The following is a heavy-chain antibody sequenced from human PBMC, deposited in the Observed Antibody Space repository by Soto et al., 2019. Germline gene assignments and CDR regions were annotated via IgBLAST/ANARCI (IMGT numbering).Heavy chain of an antibody. V-gene: IGHV4-39*07. CDR3: AGEPVAGPKAHTVDI. Sequence: SETLSLTCTVSGGSFSSSTYYWGWIRRSPGKRLEWIGSINYGGTTYYNPSLKSRVTISVDTSKDQFSLKITSVTAADTAVYYCAGEPVAGPKAHTVDIWGQGTMVTVS. J-gene: IGHJ3*02. CDR2: INYGGTT. CDR1: GGSFSSSTYY. D-gene: IGHD6-19*01.